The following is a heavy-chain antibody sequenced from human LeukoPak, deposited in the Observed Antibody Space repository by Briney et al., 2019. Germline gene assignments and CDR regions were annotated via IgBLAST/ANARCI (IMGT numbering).Heavy chain of an antibody. Sequence: GGSLRLSCAASGFTFSDYYMSWIRQAPGKGLEWVSYISSSGSTIYYADSVKGRFTISRDNAKNSLYLQMNSLRAEDTAVYYCARVLSGSYYAVYYFVYWGQGTLVTVSS. CDR1: GFTFSDYY. CDR2: ISSSGSTI. V-gene: IGHV3-11*01. D-gene: IGHD1-26*01. CDR3: ARVLSGSYYAVYYFVY. J-gene: IGHJ4*02.